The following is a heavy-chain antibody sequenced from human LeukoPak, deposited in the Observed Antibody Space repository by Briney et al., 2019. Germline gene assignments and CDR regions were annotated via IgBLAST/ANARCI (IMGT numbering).Heavy chain of an antibody. CDR1: GGSFSGYY. D-gene: IGHD6-13*01. Sequence: ASETLSLTCAVYGGSFSGYYWSWIRQPPGKGLEWIGEINHSGSTNYNPSLKSRVTISVDTSKNQFSLKITSVTAADTAVYYCARPIANWFDPWGQGILVTVSS. CDR2: INHSGST. J-gene: IGHJ5*02. V-gene: IGHV4-34*01. CDR3: ARPIANWFDP.